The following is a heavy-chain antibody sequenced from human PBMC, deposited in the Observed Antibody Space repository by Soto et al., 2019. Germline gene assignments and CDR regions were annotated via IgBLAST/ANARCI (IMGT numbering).Heavy chain of an antibody. D-gene: IGHD3-22*01. CDR1: GGTFSSYA. CDR3: ARDDHYDSSGYYYTDY. V-gene: IGHV1-69*13. J-gene: IGHJ4*02. CDR2: IIPIFGTA. Sequence: ASVKVSCKASGGTFSSYAISWVRQAPGQGLEWMGGIIPIFGTANYAQKFQGRVTITADESTSTAYMELSSLRSEDTAVYYCARDDHYDSSGYYYTDYWGQRTLVPVSS.